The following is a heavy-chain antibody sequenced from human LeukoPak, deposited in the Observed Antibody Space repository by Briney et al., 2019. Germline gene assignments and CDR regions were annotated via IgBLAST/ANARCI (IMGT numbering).Heavy chain of an antibody. CDR3: ARGYCSGGSCYFGI. J-gene: IGHJ3*02. Sequence: GGSLILSCAASGFTFSSYSMNWVRQAPGKGLEWVSSISSSSSYIYYADSVKGRFTISRDNAKNSLYLQMNSLRAEDTAVYYCARGYCSGGSCYFGIWGQGTMVTVSS. D-gene: IGHD2-15*01. CDR2: ISSSSSYI. V-gene: IGHV3-21*01. CDR1: GFTFSSYS.